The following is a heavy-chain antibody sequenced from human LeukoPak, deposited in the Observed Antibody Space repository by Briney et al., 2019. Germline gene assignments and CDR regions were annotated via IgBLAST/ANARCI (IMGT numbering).Heavy chain of an antibody. CDR2: ISSNGGST. CDR3: ARVSVGPDFDD. CDR1: GFSFITYA. J-gene: IGHJ4*02. Sequence: PGGSLRLSCAASGFSFITYAMHWVRQAPGKGLEYVSAISSNGGSTYYANSVKGRFTISRDNSKNTLYLQMGSLRAEDMAVYYCARVSVGPDFDDWGQGTLVTVSS. D-gene: IGHD3/OR15-3a*01. V-gene: IGHV3-64*01.